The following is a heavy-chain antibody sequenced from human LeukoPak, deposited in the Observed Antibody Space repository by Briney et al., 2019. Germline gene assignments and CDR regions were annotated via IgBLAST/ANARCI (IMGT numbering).Heavy chain of an antibody. Sequence: PGGSLRLSCAASGFTFSDYAMTWVRQAPGKGLEWVSAITSGGVTTFYADSVKGRFTISRDNSKNTLYLQLNSLRAVDTALYFCARDSPSCRRASCLLSEYWGQGTLVTVSS. V-gene: IGHV3-23*01. J-gene: IGHJ4*02. CDR1: GFTFSDYA. CDR3: ARDSPSCRRASCLLSEY. CDR2: ITSGGVTT. D-gene: IGHD2-2*01.